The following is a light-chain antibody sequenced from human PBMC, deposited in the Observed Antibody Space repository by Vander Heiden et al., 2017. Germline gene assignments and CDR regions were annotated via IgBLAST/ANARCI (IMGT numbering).Light chain of an antibody. CDR3: QQRSNSFT. J-gene: IGKJ3*01. V-gene: IGKV3-11*01. CDR2: DAS. CDR1: QSVSSY. Sequence: EIVLTQSPATLSLSPGERATLSCRASQSVSSYLAWYQQKPGQAPRLLIYDASNRATGIPARFSGSGSGKDFTLTISSLEPEDFAVYYCQQRSNSFTFGPGTKVDIK.